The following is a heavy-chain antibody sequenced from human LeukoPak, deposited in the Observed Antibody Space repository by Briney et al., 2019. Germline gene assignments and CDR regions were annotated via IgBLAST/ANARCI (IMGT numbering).Heavy chain of an antibody. J-gene: IGHJ2*01. Sequence: SQTLSLTCTASGGSISSGDYYWSWIRQPPGKGLEWIGYIYYSGSTYYNPSLKSRVTISVDTSKNQFSLKLSSVTAADTVVYYCASQTLGYWYFDLWGRGTLVTVSS. CDR1: GGSISSGDYY. V-gene: IGHV4-30-4*01. CDR3: ASQTLGYWYFDL. D-gene: IGHD3-10*01. CDR2: IYYSGST.